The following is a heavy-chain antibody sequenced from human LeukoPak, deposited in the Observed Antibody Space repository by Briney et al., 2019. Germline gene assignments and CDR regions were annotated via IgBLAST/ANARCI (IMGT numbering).Heavy chain of an antibody. CDR3: AGQEYSSGWYYFDY. Sequence: SETLSLTCAVYGGSFSGYYWSWIRQPPGKGLEWIGEINHSGSTNYNPSLKSRVTISVDTSKNQFSLKLSSVTAADTAVYYCAGQEYSSGWYYFDYWGQGTLVTVSS. J-gene: IGHJ4*02. CDR2: INHSGST. V-gene: IGHV4-34*01. D-gene: IGHD6-19*01. CDR1: GGSFSGYY.